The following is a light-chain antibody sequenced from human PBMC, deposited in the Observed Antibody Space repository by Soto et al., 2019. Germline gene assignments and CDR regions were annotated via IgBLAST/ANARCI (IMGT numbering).Light chain of an antibody. CDR2: GAS. V-gene: IGKV3-15*01. CDR3: QQYNNGWT. CDR1: QSVSSY. Sequence: EIVMTQSPATLSVSPVERATLSCRASQSVSSYLAWYQQKPGQAPRLLIYGASTRATGIPARFSGSGSGTEFTLTISSLQSEDFAVYYCQQYNNGWTFGQGTKVEIK. J-gene: IGKJ1*01.